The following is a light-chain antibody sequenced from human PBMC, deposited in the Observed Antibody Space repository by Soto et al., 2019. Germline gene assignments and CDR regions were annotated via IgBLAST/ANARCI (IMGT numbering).Light chain of an antibody. J-gene: IGKJ3*01. V-gene: IGKV1-33*01. CDR1: QDISNY. CDR2: DAS. CDR3: QQYDNLPIT. Sequence: DIQMTQSPSSLSASVGDRVTITCQASQDISNYLNWHQQKPGKAPKLLIYDASNLETGVPSRFSGSGSGTDFTFTISSLQPADIATYYCQQYDNLPITFGPGTKVDIK.